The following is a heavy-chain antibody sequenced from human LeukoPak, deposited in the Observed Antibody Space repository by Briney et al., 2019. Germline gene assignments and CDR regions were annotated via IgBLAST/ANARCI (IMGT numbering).Heavy chain of an antibody. CDR3: ARDAGNSGYGMDV. Sequence: PGGSLRLSCAASGFTSSSYSMNWVRQAPGKGLEWVSYISSSSSTIYYADSVKGRFTISRDSAKNSLYLQMSSLRDEDTAVYYCARDAGNSGYGMDVWGQGTTVTVSS. CDR1: GFTSSSYS. V-gene: IGHV3-48*02. D-gene: IGHD6-19*01. J-gene: IGHJ6*02. CDR2: ISSSSSTI.